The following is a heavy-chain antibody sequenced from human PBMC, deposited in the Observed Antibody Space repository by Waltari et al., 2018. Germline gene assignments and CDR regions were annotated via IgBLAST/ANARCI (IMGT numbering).Heavy chain of an antibody. CDR3: ARHELGISQYYYNMYV. CDR1: GGSFGGYG. Sequence: VQLVQSGGGVKTPGSSVKVSCKASGGSFGGYGVSWVRQAPGQGLEWMGVISPMFGIPDFSQNVQDRRTITADESTNTVYMELSSLTSEDTAIYYCARHELGISQYYYNMYVWGQGTTVTISS. CDR2: ISPMFGIP. V-gene: IGHV1-69*12. J-gene: IGHJ6*03. D-gene: IGHD7-27*01.